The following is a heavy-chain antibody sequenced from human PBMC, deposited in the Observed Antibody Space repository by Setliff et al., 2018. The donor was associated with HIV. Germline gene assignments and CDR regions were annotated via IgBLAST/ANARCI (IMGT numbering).Heavy chain of an antibody. Sequence: GASVKVSCKASGGTFSSYAISWVRLAPGQGLEWVGWINPETGDPNYAQKFRGRVLMTRDTSITTAFLHVAKLTSDDTAIYYCATGIPSDLDYWGQGTLVTV. CDR3: ATGIPSDLDY. D-gene: IGHD2-21*01. CDR2: INPETGDP. V-gene: IGHV1-2*02. J-gene: IGHJ4*01. CDR1: GGTFSSYA.